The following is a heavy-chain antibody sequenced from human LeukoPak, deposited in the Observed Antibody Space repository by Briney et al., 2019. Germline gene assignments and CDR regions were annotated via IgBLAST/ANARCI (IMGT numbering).Heavy chain of an antibody. V-gene: IGHV1-24*01. Sequence: ASVEVSCKASGYTFTGYYMHWVRQAPGKGLEWMGGFDPEDGETIYAQKFQGRVTMTEDTSTDTAYMELSSLRSEDTAVYYCATVGGSYYGGDYWGQGTLVTVSS. CDR1: GYTFTGYY. D-gene: IGHD1-26*01. CDR2: FDPEDGET. CDR3: ATVGGSYYGGDY. J-gene: IGHJ4*02.